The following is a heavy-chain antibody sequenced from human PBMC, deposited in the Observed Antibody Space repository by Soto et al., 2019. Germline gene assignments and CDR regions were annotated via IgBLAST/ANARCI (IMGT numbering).Heavy chain of an antibody. D-gene: IGHD3-3*01. Sequence: QVQLVESGGGVVQPGRSLRLSCAASGFTFSSYGMHWVRQAPGKGLEWVAVISYDGSNKYYADSVKGRFTISRDNSKNALYLQMNSVRAEDTAVYYCAKDVLRFLEWLAFYGMDVWGQGPTVTVAS. J-gene: IGHJ6*02. V-gene: IGHV3-30*18. CDR1: GFTFSSYG. CDR3: AKDVLRFLEWLAFYGMDV. CDR2: ISYDGSNK.